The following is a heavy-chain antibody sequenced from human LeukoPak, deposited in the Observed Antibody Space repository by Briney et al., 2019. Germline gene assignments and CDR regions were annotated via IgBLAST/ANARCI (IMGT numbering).Heavy chain of an antibody. Sequence: GGSLRLSCAASGFTFSSYSMNWVRQAPGKGLEWGSSISSSSSYIYYADSVKGRFTISRDNAKNSLYLQMNSLRAEDTAVYYCARDYFSCDAFDIWGQGTMVTVSS. CDR1: GFTFSSYS. V-gene: IGHV3-21*01. J-gene: IGHJ3*02. CDR2: ISSSSSYI. D-gene: IGHD3-10*01. CDR3: ARDYFSCDAFDI.